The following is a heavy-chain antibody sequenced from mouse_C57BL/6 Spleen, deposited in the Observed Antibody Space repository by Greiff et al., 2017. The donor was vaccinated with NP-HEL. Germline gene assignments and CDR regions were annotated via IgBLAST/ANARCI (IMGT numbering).Heavy chain of an antibody. Sequence: VQLQQSGGGLVKPGGSLKLSCAASGFTFSSYAMSWVRQTPEKRLEWVATISDGGSYTYYPDNVKGRFTITRNKAKNNLYLQMSHLKSEDTAMYYCARAGYDYDRAAYYALDYWGQGTSVTVSS. CDR2: ISDGGSYT. V-gene: IGHV5-4*01. J-gene: IGHJ4*01. D-gene: IGHD2-4*01. CDR3: ARAGYDYDRAAYYALDY. CDR1: GFTFSSYA.